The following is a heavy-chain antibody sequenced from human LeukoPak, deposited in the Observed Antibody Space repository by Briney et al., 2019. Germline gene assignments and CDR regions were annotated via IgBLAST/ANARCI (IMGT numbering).Heavy chain of an antibody. CDR2: ISSSGSTI. V-gene: IGHV3-11*01. CDR3: VRAQGSRLSHFDY. J-gene: IGHJ4*02. D-gene: IGHD6-13*01. Sequence: GGSLRLSCAASGFTFSDYYMSWIRQAPGKGLEWVSYISSSGSTIYYADSVKGRFTISRDNAKNSLYLQMNTLRAEDTAVYFCVRAQGSRLSHFDYWGQGTLVTVYS. CDR1: GFTFSDYY.